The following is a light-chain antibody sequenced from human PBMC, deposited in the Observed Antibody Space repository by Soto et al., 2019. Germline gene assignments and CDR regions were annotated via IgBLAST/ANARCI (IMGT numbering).Light chain of an antibody. CDR2: GAS. V-gene: IGKV3-20*01. J-gene: IGKJ3*01. CDR3: QHHGSSARTFT. Sequence: EIVLTQSPGTLSLSPGERATLTCMASQSITSRYLAWYQQKPGQAPRLLIYGASIRASGISDRFSGSGSGTDFTLTISSLEAEDFAVYYCQHHGSSARTFTFGPGTKVDI. CDR1: QSITSRY.